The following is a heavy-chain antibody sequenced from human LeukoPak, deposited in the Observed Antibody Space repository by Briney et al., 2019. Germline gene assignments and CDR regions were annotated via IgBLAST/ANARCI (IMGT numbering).Heavy chain of an antibody. D-gene: IGHD3-22*01. Sequence: GASVKVSCKASGYTFTSCGISWVRHAPGQGLEWMGWISAYNGNTNYAQKLQGRVTMTTDTSTSTAYMELRSLRSDDTAVYYCARDFRPSKYDSSGYYLDYWGQGTLVTVSS. CDR1: GYTFTSCG. J-gene: IGHJ4*02. CDR2: ISAYNGNT. V-gene: IGHV1-18*01. CDR3: ARDFRPSKYDSSGYYLDY.